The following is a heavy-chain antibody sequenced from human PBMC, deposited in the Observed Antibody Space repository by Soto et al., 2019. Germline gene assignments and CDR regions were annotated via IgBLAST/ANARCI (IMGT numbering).Heavy chain of an antibody. Sequence: ASVKVSCKASGYTFTSYGISWVRQAPGQGLEWMGWISAYNGNTNYAQKLQGRVTMTTDTSTSTAYMELRSLRSDDTAVYYCARDPHIRGAERYSDYVWGSYRAFVYWG. CDR2: ISAYNGNT. CDR1: GYTFTSYG. D-gene: IGHD3-16*02. J-gene: IGHJ4*01. CDR3: ARDPHIRGAERYSDYVWGSYRAFVY. V-gene: IGHV1-18*01.